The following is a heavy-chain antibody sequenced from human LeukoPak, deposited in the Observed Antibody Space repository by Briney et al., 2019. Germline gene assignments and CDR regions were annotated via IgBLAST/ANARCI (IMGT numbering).Heavy chain of an antibody. CDR2: ISSSGSTI. J-gene: IGHJ4*02. V-gene: IGHV3-11*01. CDR3: ASDMVRGVYGY. CDR1: GGSISSYY. Sequence: LSLTCTVSGGSISSYYWSWIRQAPGKGLEWVSYISSSGSTIYYADSVKGRFTISRDNAKNSLYLQMNSLRAEDTAVYYCASDMVRGVYGYWGQGTLVTVSS. D-gene: IGHD3-10*01.